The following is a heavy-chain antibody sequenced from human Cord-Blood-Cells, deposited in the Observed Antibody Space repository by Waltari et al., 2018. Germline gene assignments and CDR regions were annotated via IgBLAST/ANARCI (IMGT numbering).Heavy chain of an antibody. V-gene: IGHV1-69*01. CDR2: IIPIFGTA. J-gene: IGHJ3*02. Sequence: QVQLVQSGAEVKKPGSSVKVSCKASGGTFSSYAISWVRQAPGQGLEWMGGIIPIFGTANYAQKFQGRVTITADESTSTAYMELSSLISEDTAVYYCARDGSFQLLYYDAFDIWGQGTMVTVSS. D-gene: IGHD2-2*02. CDR1: GGTFSSYA. CDR3: ARDGSFQLLYYDAFDI.